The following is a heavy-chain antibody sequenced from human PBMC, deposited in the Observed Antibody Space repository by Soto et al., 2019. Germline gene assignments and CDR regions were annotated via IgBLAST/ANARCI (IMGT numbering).Heavy chain of an antibody. CDR2: ISGSGGST. CDR1: GFTFSSYA. J-gene: IGHJ5*02. V-gene: IGHV3-23*01. D-gene: IGHD6-13*01. Sequence: GGSLRLSCAASGFTFSSYAMSWVRQAPGKGLEWVSAISGSGGSTYYADSVKGRFTISRDNSKNTLYLQMNSLRAEDTAVYYCAKSIRREESRGGYSSSWPNWFDPWGQGTLVTVSS. CDR3: AKSIRREESRGGYSSSWPNWFDP.